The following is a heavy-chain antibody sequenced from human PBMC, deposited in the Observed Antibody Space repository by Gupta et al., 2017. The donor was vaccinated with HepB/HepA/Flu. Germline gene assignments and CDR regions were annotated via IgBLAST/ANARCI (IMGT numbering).Heavy chain of an antibody. CDR3: ARDLYSSGWYKGMDV. V-gene: IGHV3-21*01. J-gene: IGHJ6*02. CDR2: ISSSSSYI. Sequence: EVQLVESGGGLVKPGGSLRLSCAAPGFTFSSYSMNWVLQAPGKGLEWVSSISSSSSYIYYADAVKGRFTISRDNAKNSLYLQMNSLRAEDTAVYYCARDLYSSGWYKGMDVWGQGTTVTVSS. D-gene: IGHD6-19*01. CDR1: GFTFSSYS.